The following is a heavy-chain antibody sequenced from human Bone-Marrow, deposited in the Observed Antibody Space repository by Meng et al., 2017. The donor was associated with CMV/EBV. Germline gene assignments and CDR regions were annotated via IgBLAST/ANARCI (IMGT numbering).Heavy chain of an antibody. J-gene: IGHJ4*02. Sequence: CKASGYTFTGYYMHWVRQAPGQGLEWMGWINPNRGGTNYAQKFQGWVTMTRDTSISTAYMELSRLRSDDTAVYYCARLYGDYGDDYWGQGTLVTVSS. V-gene: IGHV1-2*04. CDR2: INPNRGGT. CDR1: GYTFTGYY. CDR3: ARLYGDYGDDY. D-gene: IGHD4-17*01.